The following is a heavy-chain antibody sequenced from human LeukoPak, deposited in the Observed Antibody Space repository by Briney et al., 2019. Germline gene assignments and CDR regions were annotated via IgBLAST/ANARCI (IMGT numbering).Heavy chain of an antibody. CDR2: IYPNDSDT. J-gene: IGHJ4*02. V-gene: IGHV5-51*01. CDR1: GYSFTSDW. CDR3: AKQPTSMVRGIIITDYYFDY. D-gene: IGHD3-10*01. Sequence: GESLKISCKGSGYSFTSDWIGWVRQMPGKGLEWMGIIYPNDSDTRYSPSFQGQVTISAVKSISTAYLQWSSLKASDTAMYYCAKQPTSMVRGIIITDYYFDYWGQGTLVTVSS.